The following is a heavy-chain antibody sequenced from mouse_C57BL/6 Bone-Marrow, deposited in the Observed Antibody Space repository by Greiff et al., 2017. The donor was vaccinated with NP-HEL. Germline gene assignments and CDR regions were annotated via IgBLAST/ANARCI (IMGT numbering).Heavy chain of an antibody. CDR3: TRESPFDY. V-gene: IGHV1-15*01. CDR2: IGPETGGT. Sequence: VQLQQSGAELVRPGASVTLSCKASGYTFTDYEMHWVKQTPVHGLEWIGAIGPETGGTAYNQKFTGKAILTADKYSSTAYMELRSLTSEDSAGYYCTRESPFDYWGQGTTLTVSS. J-gene: IGHJ2*01. CDR1: GYTFTDYE.